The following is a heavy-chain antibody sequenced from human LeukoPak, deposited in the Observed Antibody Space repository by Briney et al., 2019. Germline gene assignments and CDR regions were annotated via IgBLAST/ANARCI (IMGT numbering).Heavy chain of an antibody. Sequence: SETLSLTCTVSGGSISSYYWSWIRQPPGKGLEWIGYIYYSGSTNYNPSLKSQVTISVDTSKNQFSLKLSSVTAADTAVYYCARDGSGSYYRNWFDPWGQGTLVTVSS. V-gene: IGHV4-59*01. CDR2: IYYSGST. J-gene: IGHJ5*02. D-gene: IGHD1-26*01. CDR3: ARDGSGSYYRNWFDP. CDR1: GGSISSYY.